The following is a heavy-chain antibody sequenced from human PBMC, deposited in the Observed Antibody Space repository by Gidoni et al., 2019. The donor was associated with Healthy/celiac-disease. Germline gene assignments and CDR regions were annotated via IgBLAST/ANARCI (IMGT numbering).Heavy chain of an antibody. V-gene: IGHV3-20*04. Sequence: EVQLVESGGDVVRPGGSLRLSCAASGLSFIDFGMSWVRQAPGKWLEWVSGINWNGRSTGYAVSVKGRFTISRDKAKNSLYLQMNSLRAEDTALYYCARFGGVTVGENAFDIWGQGTMVTVSS. CDR2: INWNGRST. D-gene: IGHD1-26*01. J-gene: IGHJ3*02. CDR1: GLSFIDFG. CDR3: ARFGGVTVGENAFDI.